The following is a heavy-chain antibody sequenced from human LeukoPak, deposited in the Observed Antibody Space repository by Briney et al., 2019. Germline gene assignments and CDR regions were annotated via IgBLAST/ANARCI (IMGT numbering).Heavy chain of an antibody. CDR2: INHSGST. J-gene: IGHJ4*02. CDR3: ARAVVRGVSRRRGYFDY. CDR1: GGSFSGYY. V-gene: IGHV4-34*01. Sequence: PSETLSLTCAVYGGSFSGYYWSWIRQPPGKGLEWIGEINHSGSTNYNPSLKGRVTISVDTSKDQFSLKLSSVTAADTAVYYCARAVVRGVSRRRGYFDYWGQGTLVTASS. D-gene: IGHD3-10*01.